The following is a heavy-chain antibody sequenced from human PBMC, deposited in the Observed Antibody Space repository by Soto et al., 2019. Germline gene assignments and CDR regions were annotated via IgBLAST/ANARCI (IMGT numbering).Heavy chain of an antibody. J-gene: IGHJ6*02. Sequence: GASVKVSCKASGYTFTSYGIHWVRQAPGQRLEWTGWINAGNGNTKYSQKLQGRVTMTTDTSTSTAYMELRSLRSDDTAVYYCARDYPGLSGSYYPGLPYYYGMDVWGQGTTVTVSS. V-gene: IGHV1-3*01. CDR3: ARDYPGLSGSYYPGLPYYYGMDV. CDR2: INAGNGNT. D-gene: IGHD3-10*01. CDR1: GYTFTSYG.